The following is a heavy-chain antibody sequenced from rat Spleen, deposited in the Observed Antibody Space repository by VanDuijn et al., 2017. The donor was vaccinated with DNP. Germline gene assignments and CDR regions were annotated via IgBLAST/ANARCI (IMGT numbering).Heavy chain of an antibody. D-gene: IGHD4-3*01. Sequence: EVQLVESGGGVVQPGRSLKLSCAASGFTFSDYYMAWVRQAPTKGLEWVAYIGSPAYAPYYGDSVKGRFTISRDNAKSTLYLQMNSLRSEDMATYYCVRWNSGHFDYWGQGVMVTVSS. CDR3: VRWNSGHFDY. V-gene: IGHV5-22*01. J-gene: IGHJ2*01. CDR2: IGSPAYAP. CDR1: GFTFSDYY.